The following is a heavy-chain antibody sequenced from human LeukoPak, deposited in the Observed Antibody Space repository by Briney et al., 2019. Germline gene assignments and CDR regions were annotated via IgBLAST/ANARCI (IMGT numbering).Heavy chain of an antibody. J-gene: IGHJ3*02. V-gene: IGHV3-48*01. CDR3: ARKSYGGTYFLAFDAFDI. CDR2: ISSSSSTI. Sequence: GGSLRLSCAASGFTFSSYSMNWVRQAPGKGLEWVSYISSSSSTIYHADSVKGRFTISRDNVMDSLYLQMNNLRAEDTAVYYCARKSYGGTYFLAFDAFDIWGQGTMVTVSS. CDR1: GFTFSSYS. D-gene: IGHD1-26*01.